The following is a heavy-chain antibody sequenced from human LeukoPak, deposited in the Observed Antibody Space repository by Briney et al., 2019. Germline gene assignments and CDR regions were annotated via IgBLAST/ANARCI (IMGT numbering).Heavy chain of an antibody. Sequence: SQTLSLSCTVSGGSLSSGDYYWGWISQPPGKGMEWHGYIYYSGSTYYNPSLKSRVTISVDTSKNQFSLKLSSVTAADTAVYYSARGELVIKPYYYYGMDVWGKGATVTVSS. D-gene: IGHD3/OR15-3a*01. CDR3: ARGELVIKPYYYYGMDV. CDR2: IYYSGST. V-gene: IGHV4-30-4*01. CDR1: GGSLSSGDYY. J-gene: IGHJ6*04.